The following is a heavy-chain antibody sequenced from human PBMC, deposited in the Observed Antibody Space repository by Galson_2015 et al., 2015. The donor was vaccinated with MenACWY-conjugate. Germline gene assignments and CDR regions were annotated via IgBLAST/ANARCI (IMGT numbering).Heavy chain of an antibody. J-gene: IGHJ4*02. V-gene: IGHV1-18*01. CDR3: AREEDDRYRPFEY. CDR2: INAYNGKT. D-gene: IGHD5-12*01. CDR1: GYTFSSYG. Sequence: SVKVSCTTSGYTFSSYGFSWVRQAPGQGLEWMGWINAYNGKTKYAEKVQGRVTMTTDTSTSTAYMELRSLRSDDTAVYYCAREEDDRYRPFEYWGQGTLVTVSS.